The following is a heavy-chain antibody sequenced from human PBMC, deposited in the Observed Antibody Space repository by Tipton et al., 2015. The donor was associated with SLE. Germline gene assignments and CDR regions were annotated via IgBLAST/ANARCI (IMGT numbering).Heavy chain of an antibody. CDR2: IKEDGSQK. CDR3: ARDQGYCSAGACSSVLDY. D-gene: IGHD2-15*01. V-gene: IGHV3-7*01. CDR1: GFSFSSYW. J-gene: IGHJ4*02. Sequence: SLRLSCTVSGFSFSSYWMSWVRQAPGKGLEWVAKIKEDGSQKYYVDSVKGRCTISRDNAKNSLYLQMDSLRAEDTAMYYCARDQGYCSAGACSSVLDYWGQGPLVTVSA.